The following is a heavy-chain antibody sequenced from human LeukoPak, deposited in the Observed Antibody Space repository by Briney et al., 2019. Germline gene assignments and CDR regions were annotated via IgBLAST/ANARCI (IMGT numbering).Heavy chain of an antibody. CDR1: GFTFSSYA. D-gene: IGHD5-18*01. CDR2: ISSNGGST. J-gene: IGHJ4*02. CDR3: AREEYNYDPFDY. V-gene: IGHV3-64*01. Sequence: GGSLRLSCAASGFTFSSYAMHWVRQAPGKGLEYVSAISSNGGSTYYANSVKGRFTISRDNAKNSLYLQMNSLRAEDTAVYYCAREEYNYDPFDYWGQGTLVTVSS.